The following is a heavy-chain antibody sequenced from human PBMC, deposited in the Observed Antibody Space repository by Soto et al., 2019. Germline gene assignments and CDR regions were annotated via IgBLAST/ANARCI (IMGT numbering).Heavy chain of an antibody. CDR2: IYPGDSDT. CDR3: ARNIAARPTHYYYYGMDV. J-gene: IGHJ6*01. V-gene: IGHV5-51*01. Sequence: GESLKISCKGSGYSFTSYWIGWVRQMPGKGLEWMGIIYPGDSDTRYSPSFQGQVTISADKSISTAYLQWSSLKASDTAMYYCARNIAARPTHYYYYGMDVWGQGNTVTVSS. D-gene: IGHD6-6*01. CDR1: GYSFTSYW.